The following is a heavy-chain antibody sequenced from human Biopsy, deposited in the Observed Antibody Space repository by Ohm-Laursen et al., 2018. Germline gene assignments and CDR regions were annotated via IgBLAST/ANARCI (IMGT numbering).Heavy chain of an antibody. Sequence: SETLSLTWSVSGGSASSYLWSWIRQPPGKGLEWIGNIYNSGSTSYNPSLKSRVTISVDTSKNQFSLKLNSATAADTAVYYCASFNDYKGSWFDPWGQGTLVTVSS. V-gene: IGHV4-59*02. D-gene: IGHD4-11*01. CDR2: IYNSGST. J-gene: IGHJ5*02. CDR1: GGSASSYL. CDR3: ASFNDYKGSWFDP.